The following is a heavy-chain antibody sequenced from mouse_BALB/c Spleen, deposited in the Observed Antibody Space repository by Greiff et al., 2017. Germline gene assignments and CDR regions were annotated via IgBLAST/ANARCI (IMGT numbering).Heavy chain of an antibody. CDR2: ISYDGSN. J-gene: IGHJ1*01. V-gene: IGHV3-6*02. CDR1: GYSIPSGYY. CDR3: ARGSYFDV. Sequence: EVKLQESGPGLVKPSQSLSLTCSVTGYSIPSGYYWNWIRQFPGNKLEWMGYISYDGSNNYNPSLKNRISITRDTSKNQFFLKLNSVTTEDTATYYCARGSYFDVWGAGTTVTVSS.